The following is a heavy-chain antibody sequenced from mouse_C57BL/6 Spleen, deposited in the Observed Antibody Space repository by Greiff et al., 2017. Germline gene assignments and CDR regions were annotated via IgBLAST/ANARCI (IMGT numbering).Heavy chain of an antibody. D-gene: IGHD1-1*02. CDR1: GYTFTDYE. CDR3: TDYLMDY. J-gene: IGHJ4*01. CDR2: IDPETGGT. Sequence: VKLQQSGAELVRPGASVTLSCKASGYTFTDYEMHWVKQTPVHGLEWIGAIDPETGGTAYNQKFKGKAILTADKSSSTAYMELRSLTSEDSAVYYCTDYLMDYWGQGTSVTVSS. V-gene: IGHV1-15*01.